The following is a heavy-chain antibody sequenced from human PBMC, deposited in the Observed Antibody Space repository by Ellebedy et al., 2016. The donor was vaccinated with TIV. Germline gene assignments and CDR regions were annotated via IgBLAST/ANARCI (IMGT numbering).Heavy chain of an antibody. CDR2: IFYSGST. Sequence: MPSETLSLTCTVSGGSIRSFYWSWIRQPPGKGLEWIGYIFYSGSTKYNPSLKSRVTISVDTSKNQFSLKLSSVTAADTAVYYCARDTAVTGYGMDVWGQGTTVTVSS. D-gene: IGHD6-19*01. J-gene: IGHJ6*02. CDR3: ARDTAVTGYGMDV. V-gene: IGHV4-59*12. CDR1: GGSIRSFY.